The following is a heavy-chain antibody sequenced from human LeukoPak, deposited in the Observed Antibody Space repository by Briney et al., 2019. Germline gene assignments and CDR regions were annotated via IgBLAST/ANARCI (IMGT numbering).Heavy chain of an antibody. D-gene: IGHD3-10*01. CDR2: ISRSGDDT. V-gene: IGHV3-23*01. CDR1: GFTFGGYA. Sequence: TGGSLRLSCAASGFTFGGYAMSWFRQAPGKGLQWVATISRSGDDTYYADSVKGRFTVSRDNSKNTLYVQMNSLRAEDTAIYYCAKAGANWFDPWGQGTLVTVSS. J-gene: IGHJ5*02. CDR3: AKAGANWFDP.